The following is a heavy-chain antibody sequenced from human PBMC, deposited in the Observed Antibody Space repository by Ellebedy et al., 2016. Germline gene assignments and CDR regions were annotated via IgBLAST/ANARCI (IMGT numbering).Heavy chain of an antibody. V-gene: IGHV4-31*03. D-gene: IGHD3-16*01. CDR2: IYYTGST. Sequence: SETLSLTCTVSGGSISSGGYYWSWIRQHPGKGLEWIGYIYYTGSTFYNPSLKSRATISLDTSMNQFSLKLTSVTAADTAVYYCASPRLVSGAYWYFDLWGRGTLVTVSA. CDR1: GGSISSGGYY. CDR3: ASPRLVSGAYWYFDL. J-gene: IGHJ2*01.